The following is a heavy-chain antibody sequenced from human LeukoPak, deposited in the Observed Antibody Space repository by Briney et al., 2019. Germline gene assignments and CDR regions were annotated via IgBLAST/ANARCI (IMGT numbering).Heavy chain of an antibody. CDR1: GGSICGYF. CDR3: AREVIDYVDIVTTTYFDY. V-gene: IGHV4-59*01. CDR2: IYSSGSS. Sequence: PSETLSLTCTVSGGSICGYFWSWIRQPPGKGLEWIGYIYSSGSSNYNPSLKSRVTLSVDTSKNQFSLKLSSVTAADTAVYYCAREVIDYVDIVTTTYFDYWGQGTLVTVSS. J-gene: IGHJ4*02. D-gene: IGHD5-12*01.